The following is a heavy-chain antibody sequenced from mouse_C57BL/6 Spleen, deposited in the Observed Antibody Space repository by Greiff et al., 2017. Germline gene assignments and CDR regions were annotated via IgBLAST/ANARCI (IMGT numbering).Heavy chain of an antibody. CDR2: ILPGSGST. V-gene: IGHV1-9*01. CDR3: ARNPHCYGSLYWYFDV. J-gene: IGHJ1*03. D-gene: IGHD1-1*01. CDR1: GYTFTGYW. Sequence: QVQLQQSGAELMKPGASVKLSCKATGYTFTGYWIEWVKQRPGHGLEWIGEILPGSGSTNYNEKFKGKATFTADTSSNTAYMQLSSLTTEDSAIYYCARNPHCYGSLYWYFDVWGTGTTVTVSS.